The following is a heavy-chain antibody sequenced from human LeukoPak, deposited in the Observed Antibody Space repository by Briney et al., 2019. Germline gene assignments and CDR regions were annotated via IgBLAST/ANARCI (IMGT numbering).Heavy chain of an antibody. Sequence: SETLSLTCAVSGYSISSGYYWGWIRRPPGKGLEWIGSIYHSGSTYYNPSLKSRVTISVDTSKNQFSLKLSSVTAADTAVYYCARDGVNIVAVPAAEVNWFDPWGQGTLVTVSS. J-gene: IGHJ5*02. CDR3: ARDGVNIVAVPAAEVNWFDP. CDR1: GYSISSGYY. D-gene: IGHD2-2*01. V-gene: IGHV4-38-2*02. CDR2: IYHSGST.